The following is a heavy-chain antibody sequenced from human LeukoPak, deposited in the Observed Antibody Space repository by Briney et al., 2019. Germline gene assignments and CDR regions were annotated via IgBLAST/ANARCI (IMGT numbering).Heavy chain of an antibody. CDR2: ISSSSSYI. CDR1: GFTFSSYS. J-gene: IGHJ4*02. V-gene: IGHV3-21*01. Sequence: SGGSLRLSCAASGFTFSSYSMNWVRQAPGKGLEWASSISSSSSYIYYADSVKGRFTISRDNAKNSLYLQMNSLRAEDTAVYYCARGLDYGENEGDYWGQGTLVTVSS. CDR3: ARGLDYGENEGDY. D-gene: IGHD4-17*01.